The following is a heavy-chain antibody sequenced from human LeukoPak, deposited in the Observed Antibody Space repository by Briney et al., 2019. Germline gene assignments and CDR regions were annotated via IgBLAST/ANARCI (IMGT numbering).Heavy chain of an antibody. Sequence: GESLKISCKGSGFSFSDYWIGWVRQMPGKALEWMGIIYPSDSDTRYSPSFQGQVTISADKSISTAYLQWSSLRASDTAMYYCATARYISGWQLFDYWGQGTLVTVSS. D-gene: IGHD6-19*01. V-gene: IGHV5-51*01. CDR3: ATARYISGWQLFDY. J-gene: IGHJ4*02. CDR1: GFSFSDYW. CDR2: IYPSDSDT.